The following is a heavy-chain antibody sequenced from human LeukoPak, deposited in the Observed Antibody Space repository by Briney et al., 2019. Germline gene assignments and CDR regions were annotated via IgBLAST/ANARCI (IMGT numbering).Heavy chain of an antibody. CDR2: IYYSGSV. J-gene: IGHJ6*02. D-gene: IGHD2-15*01. Sequence: SETLSLTCGVSGGSVINTNWWTWLRQPPGKGLEWIGYIYYSGSVFYNPSLKSRVTISVDTSKNQFSLKLSSVTAADTAVYYCARDSKFYCSGGSCQGGMDVWGQGTTVTVSS. V-gene: IGHV4-4*02. CDR1: GGSVINTNW. CDR3: ARDSKFYCSGGSCQGGMDV.